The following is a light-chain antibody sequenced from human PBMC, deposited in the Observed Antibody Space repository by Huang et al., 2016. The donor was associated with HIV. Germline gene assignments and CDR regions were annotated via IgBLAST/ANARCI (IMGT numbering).Light chain of an antibody. Sequence: EIVMTQSPATLSVSPGERANLACRASQTVSSNLAWYQQKPGQAPRLLIYAASTRATAIPARFSGSGSGTEFTLTISSLQSVDFAVYYCQHYRVWPPVYTFGQGTKLEIK. J-gene: IGKJ2*01. CDR2: AAS. CDR3: QHYRVWPPVYT. V-gene: IGKV3-15*01. CDR1: QTVSSN.